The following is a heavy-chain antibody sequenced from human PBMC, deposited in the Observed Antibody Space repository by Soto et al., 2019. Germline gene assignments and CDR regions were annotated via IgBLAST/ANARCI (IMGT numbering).Heavy chain of an antibody. CDR2: ISGSGGST. V-gene: IGHV3-23*01. J-gene: IGHJ4*02. CDR3: ATDTGGIVGVAGVTQFDE. Sequence: SAVSLLLSCAASGFTFSSYGMHWVRQAPGKGLEWVSAISGSGGSTYYADSVKGRFTISRDNSKNTLYLQMNSLRAEDTAVYYCATDTGGIVGVAGVTQFDEWGQGTQVTVPS. D-gene: IGHD2-15*01. CDR1: GFTFSSYG.